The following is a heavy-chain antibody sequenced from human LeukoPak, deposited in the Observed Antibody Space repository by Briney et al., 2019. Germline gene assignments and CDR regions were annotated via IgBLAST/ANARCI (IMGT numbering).Heavy chain of an antibody. Sequence: ASVNVSCKASGYTFTSYGISWVRQAPGQGLEWMGWISAYNGNTNYAQKLQGRVTMTTDTSTSTAYMELRSLRSDDTAVYYCARGPLKRITMVRGVTNWFDPWGQGTLVTVSS. CDR3: ARGPLKRITMVRGVTNWFDP. J-gene: IGHJ5*02. CDR2: ISAYNGNT. CDR1: GYTFTSYG. V-gene: IGHV1-18*01. D-gene: IGHD3-10*01.